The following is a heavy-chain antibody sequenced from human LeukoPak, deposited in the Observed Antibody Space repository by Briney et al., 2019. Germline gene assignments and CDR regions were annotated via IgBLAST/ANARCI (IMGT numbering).Heavy chain of an antibody. D-gene: IGHD5-12*01. CDR3: ARGMAAAYDYNWFDT. V-gene: IGHV4-4*07. J-gene: IGHJ5*02. CDR2: ISASGST. Sequence: SETLSLTCTVSGDSISSYYWSWIRQPAGKGLEWFGRISASGSTRYNPSLQSRVTMSVDTSKNQFSLKLTSVTAADTAVYFCARGMAAAYDYNWFDTWGQGTLVTVSS. CDR1: GDSISSYY.